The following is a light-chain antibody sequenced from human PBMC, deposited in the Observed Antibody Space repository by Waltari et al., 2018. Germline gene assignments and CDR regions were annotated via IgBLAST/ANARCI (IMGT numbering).Light chain of an antibody. V-gene: IGLV1-40*01. CDR3: QSYDSSLEV. J-gene: IGLJ2*01. Sequence: HWYQQLPGTAPNLLIYGNSNRPSGVPDRFSGSKSGTSASLAITGLQAEDEADYYCQSYDSSLEVFGGGTKLTVL. CDR2: GNS.